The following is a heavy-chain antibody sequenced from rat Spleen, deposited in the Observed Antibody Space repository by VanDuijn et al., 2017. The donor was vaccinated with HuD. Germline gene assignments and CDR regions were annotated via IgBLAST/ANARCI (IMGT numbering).Heavy chain of an antibody. CDR3: ARVRGTYYFDY. CDR2: IWTGGST. Sequence: QVQLKESGPGLVQPSQTLSLTCTVSGFSLTSYNVHWVRQPTGKGLEWMGVIWTGGSTDYNSALKSRLSISRDTSKSQVFLKMNSLKTEDTGVYYCARVRGTYYFDYWGQGVMVTVSS. D-gene: IGHD5-1*01. V-gene: IGHV2-30*01. J-gene: IGHJ2*01. CDR1: GFSLTSYN.